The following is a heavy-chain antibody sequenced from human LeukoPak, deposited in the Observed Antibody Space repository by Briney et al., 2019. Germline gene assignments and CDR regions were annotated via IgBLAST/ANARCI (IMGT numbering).Heavy chain of an antibody. D-gene: IGHD3-10*01. CDR1: GYTFTGYY. CDR2: INPNSGGT. Sequence: ASVKVSCKASGYTFTGYYMHWVRQAPGQGLEWMGRINPNSGGTNYAQKFQGRVTMTWDTSISTAYMELSRLRSDDTAVYYCASAGWFGESDYFDYWGQGTLVTVSS. CDR3: ASAGWFGESDYFDY. V-gene: IGHV1-2*06. J-gene: IGHJ4*02.